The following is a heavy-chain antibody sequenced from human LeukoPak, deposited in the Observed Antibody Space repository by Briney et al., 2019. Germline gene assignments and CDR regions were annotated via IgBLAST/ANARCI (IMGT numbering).Heavy chain of an antibody. J-gene: IGHJ4*02. Sequence: ASVKVSRKASGYTFTGYYMHWVRQAPGQGLEWMGWINPNSGGRNYAQKFQGRVTMTRDTSISTAYMELSRLRSDDTAVYYCARDREQWLFDYWGQGTLVTVSS. V-gene: IGHV1-2*02. CDR3: ARDREQWLFDY. CDR2: INPNSGGR. CDR1: GYTFTGYY. D-gene: IGHD6-19*01.